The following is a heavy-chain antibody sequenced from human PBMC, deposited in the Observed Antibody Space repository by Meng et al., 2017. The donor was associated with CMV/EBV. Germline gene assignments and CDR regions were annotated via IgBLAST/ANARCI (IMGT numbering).Heavy chain of an antibody. J-gene: IGHJ6*02. CDR2: INHSGST. CDR3: ASLYYDFWSGYWGNYYYGVDV. CDR1: GGSFSGYY. D-gene: IGHD3-3*01. Sequence: SETLSLTCAVYGGSFSGYYWSWIRQPPGKGLEWIGEINHSGSTNYNPSLERRGTISVDTSKNQFSLRLSSVTAADTAVYYCASLYYDFWSGYWGNYYYGVDVWGQGTPVTVSS. V-gene: IGHV4-34*01.